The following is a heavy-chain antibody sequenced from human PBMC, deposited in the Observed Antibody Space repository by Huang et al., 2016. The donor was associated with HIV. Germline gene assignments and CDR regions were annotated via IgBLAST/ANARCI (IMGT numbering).Heavy chain of an antibody. CDR1: GYNFTSNY. D-gene: IGHD3-22*01. CDR2: INPSGGST. V-gene: IGHV1-46*01. CDR3: ARDPQHYYDSSGYFVPFAY. Sequence: QVLLVQSGAEVKKPGASVRVACKASGYNFTSNYIHWVRQAPGQGLECVGIINPSGGSTTYAQKFQGRVTMTRDTSANTVYMDLSSLRSEDTAVYYCARDPQHYYDSSGYFVPFAYWGQGALVTVSS. J-gene: IGHJ4*02.